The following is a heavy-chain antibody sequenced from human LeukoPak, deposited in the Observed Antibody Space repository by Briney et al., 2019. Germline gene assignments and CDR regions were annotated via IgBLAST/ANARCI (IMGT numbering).Heavy chain of an antibody. CDR1: GGSFSGYY. J-gene: IGHJ4*02. CDR2: INHSGST. Sequence: PSETLSLTCAVYGGSFSGYYWSWIRQPPGKGLAWIGEINHSGSTNYNPSLKSRVTISVDTSKNQFSLKLSSVTAADTAVYYCARGGRYSSFPKSYWGQGTLVTVSS. V-gene: IGHV4-34*01. CDR3: ARGGRYSSFPKSY. D-gene: IGHD6-13*01.